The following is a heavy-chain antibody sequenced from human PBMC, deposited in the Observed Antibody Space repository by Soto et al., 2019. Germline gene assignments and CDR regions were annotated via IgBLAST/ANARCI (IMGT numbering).Heavy chain of an antibody. CDR3: ARQGRAAAGGSFFYGLDV. D-gene: IGHD6-13*01. Sequence: PSETRSLTATVSDGSMSKSSQHCGWIRQPLGKGLEWIGSISYSGSPYYKPSLKSRLTMSVDTSKNQFSLKLSSVTAADTAVYYCARQGRAAAGGSFFYGLDVWGQGTTVT. V-gene: IGHV4-39*01. CDR2: ISYSGSP. J-gene: IGHJ6*02. CDR1: DGSMSKSSQH.